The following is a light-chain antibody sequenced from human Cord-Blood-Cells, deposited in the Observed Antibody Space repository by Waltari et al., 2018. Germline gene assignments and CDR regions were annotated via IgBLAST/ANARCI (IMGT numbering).Light chain of an antibody. CDR1: SIDVGGYTY. Sequence: QSALTQPRSVSGSPGQSATISCTGTSIDVGGYTYVSWYQQHPGKAPKLMIYDVSKRPSGVPDRFSGYKSGNTASLTISGLQAEDEADYYCCSYAGSYVVFGGGTKLTVL. CDR3: CSYAGSYVV. CDR2: DVS. J-gene: IGLJ2*01. V-gene: IGLV2-11*01.